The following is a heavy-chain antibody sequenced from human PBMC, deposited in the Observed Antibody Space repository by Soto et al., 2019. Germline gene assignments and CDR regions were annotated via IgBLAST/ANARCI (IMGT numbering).Heavy chain of an antibody. V-gene: IGHV4-30-2*01. J-gene: IGHJ6*02. Sequence: SETLSLTCAVSGGSISSGGYSWSWIRQPPGKGLEWIGYIYHSGSTYYNPSLKSRVTISVDRSKNQFSLKLSSVTAADTAVYYCARLVVTATNYYYYGMDVWGQGTTVTV. CDR3: ARLVVTATNYYYYGMDV. CDR1: GGSISSGGYS. CDR2: IYHSGST. D-gene: IGHD2-21*02.